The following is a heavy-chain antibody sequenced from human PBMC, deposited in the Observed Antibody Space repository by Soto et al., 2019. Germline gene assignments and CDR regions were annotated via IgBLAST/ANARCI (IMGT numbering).Heavy chain of an antibody. Sequence: QVQLVQSGAEVKKPGSSVKVSCKASGGTFSSYTISWVRQAPGQGLEWMGRIIPILGIANYAQKFQGRVTITADKSTATAYMELGSFGSEETSVYCCAREGYCSSTSCLRHYYGMDVWGQGTTVTVSS. CDR1: GGTFSSYT. CDR3: AREGYCSSTSCLRHYYGMDV. CDR2: IIPILGIA. J-gene: IGHJ6*02. V-gene: IGHV1-69*08. D-gene: IGHD2-2*01.